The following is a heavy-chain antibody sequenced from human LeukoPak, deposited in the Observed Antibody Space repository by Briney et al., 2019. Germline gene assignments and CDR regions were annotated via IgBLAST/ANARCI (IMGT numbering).Heavy chain of an antibody. J-gene: IGHJ4*02. Sequence: GASVKVSCRTSGYDFSTYGITWVRRAPGQGLEYMGWIRPSNGNRNYAQKVQDRVTLTTDTSTSTVYMELRSLRSDDTAVYYCARAFSASKSCDYWGQGTLVTVSS. D-gene: IGHD6-19*01. CDR1: GYDFSTYG. V-gene: IGHV1-18*01. CDR2: IRPSNGNR. CDR3: ARAFSASKSCDY.